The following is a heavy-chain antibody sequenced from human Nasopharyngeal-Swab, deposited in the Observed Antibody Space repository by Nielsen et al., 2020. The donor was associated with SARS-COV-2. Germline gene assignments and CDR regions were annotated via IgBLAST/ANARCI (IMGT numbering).Heavy chain of an antibody. D-gene: IGHD6-13*01. CDR2: ISGSGGST. V-gene: IGHV3-23*01. CDR1: GFTFSSYA. CDR3: AKDLPKQQLAQYYYYGMDV. Sequence: GESLKISCAASGFTFSSYAMSWVRQAPGKGLEWVSAISGSGGSTYYADSVKGRFTISRDNSKNTLYLQMNSLRAEGTAVYYCAKDLPKQQLAQYYYYGMDVWGQGTTVTVSS. J-gene: IGHJ6*02.